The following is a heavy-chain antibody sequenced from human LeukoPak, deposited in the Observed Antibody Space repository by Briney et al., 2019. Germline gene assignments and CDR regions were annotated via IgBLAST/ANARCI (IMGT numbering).Heavy chain of an antibody. CDR1: GFTFSSYG. V-gene: IGHV3-33*01. CDR2: IWYDGSNK. CDR3: ARSREHGSGSYDSYYFDY. J-gene: IGHJ4*02. D-gene: IGHD3-10*01. Sequence: PGRSLRLSCAASGFTFSSYGMHRVRQAPGKGLEWVAIIWYDGSNKYYADSVKGRFTISRDNSKDTLYLQMNSLRAEDTAVYYCARSREHGSGSYDSYYFDYWGQGTLVTVSS.